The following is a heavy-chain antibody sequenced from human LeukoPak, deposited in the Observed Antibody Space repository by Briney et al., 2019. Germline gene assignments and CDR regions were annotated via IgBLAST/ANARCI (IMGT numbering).Heavy chain of an antibody. V-gene: IGHV3-20*01. Sequence: GGSLRLSCAASGFSVDDYGLSWVRQPPGKGLEWVSGINWNGGSVDYADSVKGRFTTSRDNAKNSLYLQMNSLRAEDTALYHCARARGSSWFYAFDIWGQGTMVTVSS. D-gene: IGHD6-13*01. CDR2: INWNGGSV. CDR3: ARARGSSWFYAFDI. CDR1: GFSVDDYG. J-gene: IGHJ3*02.